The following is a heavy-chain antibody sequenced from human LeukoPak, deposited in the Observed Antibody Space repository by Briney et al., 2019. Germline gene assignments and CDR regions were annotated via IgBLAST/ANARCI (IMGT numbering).Heavy chain of an antibody. CDR2: ISPDGSNK. D-gene: IGHD3-10*01. CDR3: ARDYGSGIYSFHFDY. CDR1: GFTFSSFP. J-gene: IGHJ4*02. V-gene: IGHV3-30-3*01. Sequence: PGGSLSLSCGASGFTFSSFPIHWVRRAPGKGLEWVAVISPDGSNKYYADSVKGRFTISRDNSRNTLYLQMDSLRTEDTAVYYCARDYGSGIYSFHFDYWGQGTLVTVSS.